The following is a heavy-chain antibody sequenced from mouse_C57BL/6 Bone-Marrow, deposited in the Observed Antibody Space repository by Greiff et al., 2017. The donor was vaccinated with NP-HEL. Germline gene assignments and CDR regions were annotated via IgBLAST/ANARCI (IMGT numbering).Heavy chain of an antibody. CDR2: IDPYSGGT. CDR3: ARSERVYLDY. CDR1: GYTFTSYW. J-gene: IGHJ2*01. V-gene: IGHV1-72*01. Sequence: QVQLQQPGAELVQPGASVKLSCKASGYTFTSYWMPWVKQSPGRGLEWIGRIDPYSGGTKYNEKFKSKATLTVDKPSSTAYMQLSSLTSEDSAVYCCARSERVYLDYWGQGTTLTVSS.